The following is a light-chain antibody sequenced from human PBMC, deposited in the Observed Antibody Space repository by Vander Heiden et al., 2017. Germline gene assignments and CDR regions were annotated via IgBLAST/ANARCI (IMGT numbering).Light chain of an antibody. CDR3: MQAQQTPWT. V-gene: IGKV2-28*01. J-gene: IGKJ1*01. CDR2: LAS. Sequence: IAMTQSPLSLPVTPGQAASISCESSHSLLDRNGYNCLDWFVQRPGQSPQLLIYLASNRVSGVPDRFSGSGSGTEFTLKISRVEPDDVGIYYCMQAQQTPWTFGQGTKVEIK. CDR1: HSLLDRNGYNC.